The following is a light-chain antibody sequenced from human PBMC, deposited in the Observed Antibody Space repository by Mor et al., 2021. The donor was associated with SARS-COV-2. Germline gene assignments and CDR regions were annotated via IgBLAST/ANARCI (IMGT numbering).Light chain of an antibody. CDR2: EVT. Sequence: HPGTAPKLIISEVTKRPSGVSDRFSGSKSGNTASLTISELQADDEADYYCYSYAGKNTFVFGTGTKVT. CDR3: YSYAGKNTFV. V-gene: IGLV2-23*02. J-gene: IGLJ1*01.